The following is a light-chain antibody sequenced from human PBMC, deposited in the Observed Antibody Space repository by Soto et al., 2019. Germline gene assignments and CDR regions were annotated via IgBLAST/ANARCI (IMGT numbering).Light chain of an antibody. CDR3: QSYDSSLSALV. Sequence: QSVLTQPPSVSGAPGQRVTISCTGSRSNIGAGYAVHWYQQLPGTAPKLLIYGNSNRPSGVPDRFSGSKSGTSASLAITGLQAEDEADYYCQSYDSSLSALVFGGGTKLTVL. CDR2: GNS. CDR1: RSNIGAGYA. J-gene: IGLJ2*01. V-gene: IGLV1-40*01.